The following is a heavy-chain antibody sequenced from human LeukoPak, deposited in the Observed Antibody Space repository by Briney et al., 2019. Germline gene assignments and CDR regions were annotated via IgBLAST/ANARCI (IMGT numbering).Heavy chain of an antibody. CDR3: ARGAAMVLEYYYGMDV. D-gene: IGHD5-18*01. CDR1: GGTFSSYA. Sequence: GSSVKVSCKASGGTFSSYAISWVRQAPGQGLEWMGRIIPILGIANYAQKFQGRVTITADKSTSTAYMELSSLRSEGTAVYYCARGAAMVLEYYYGMDVWGQGTTVTVSS. J-gene: IGHJ6*02. CDR2: IIPILGIA. V-gene: IGHV1-69*04.